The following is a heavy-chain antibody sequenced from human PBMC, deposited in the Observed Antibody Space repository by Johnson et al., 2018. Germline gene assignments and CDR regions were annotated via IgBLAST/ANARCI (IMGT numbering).Heavy chain of an antibody. V-gene: IGHV3-30*03. D-gene: IGHD6-13*01. J-gene: IGHJ4*02. Sequence: QVQLVESGGGLVQPGGSLRLSCAASGFTFSSYGMHWVRQAPGKGLEWVAVISYDGSNKYYADSVKGRFTISRDFSKNTLYLQMNNLRPEDTAVYHCALDSSSNDYWGQGTLVTVSS. CDR1: GFTFSSYG. CDR2: ISYDGSNK. CDR3: ALDSSSNDY.